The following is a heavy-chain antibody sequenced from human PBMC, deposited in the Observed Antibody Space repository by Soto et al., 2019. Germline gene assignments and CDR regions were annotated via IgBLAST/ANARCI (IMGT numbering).Heavy chain of an antibody. J-gene: IGHJ3*02. CDR3: ASINLVVWTPDVDI. D-gene: IGHD1-1*01. V-gene: IGHV3-74*01. CDR1: GFTFSSYW. CDR2: INSDGSST. Sequence: PGGSLRLSCAASGFTFSSYWMHWVRQAPGKGLVWVSRINSDGSSTSYADSVKGRFTISRDNAKNTLYLQVNSLRAEDTAVYYCASINLVVWTPDVDIWGQGTMVTVSS.